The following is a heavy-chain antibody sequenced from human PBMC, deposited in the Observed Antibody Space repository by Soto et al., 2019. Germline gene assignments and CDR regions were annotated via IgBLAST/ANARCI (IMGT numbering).Heavy chain of an antibody. D-gene: IGHD3-22*01. CDR2: ILPVFDEL. CDR3: ARASDTSGYYY. Sequence: QVQLVQSESEVKKPGSSVKVSCKVSGGTFKNYAISWVRQAPGQGLEWVGGILPVFDELNYAPKLQGRVTITAAEVTSTANFELGSLTSEDTAVYFCARASDTSGYYYWGQGTLVTVSS. CDR1: GGTFKNYA. J-gene: IGHJ4*02. V-gene: IGHV1-69*01.